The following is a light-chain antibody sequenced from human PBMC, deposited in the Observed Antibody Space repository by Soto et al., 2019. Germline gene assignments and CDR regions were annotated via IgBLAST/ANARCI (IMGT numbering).Light chain of an antibody. CDR3: QQFGSSVT. CDR2: AAS. CDR1: QSVSSYY. V-gene: IGKV3-20*01. Sequence: EIVLTQSPCTLSLSPGERATLSCRASQSVSSYYLAWYQQKPGQAPRLLIYAASSGATGIPDRFSGGGSGTDFTLTISRLEPEDFAVYYCQQFGSSVTCGQGTRLEI. J-gene: IGKJ5*01.